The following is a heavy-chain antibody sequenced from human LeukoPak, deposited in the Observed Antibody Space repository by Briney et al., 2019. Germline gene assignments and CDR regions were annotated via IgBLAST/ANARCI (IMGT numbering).Heavy chain of an antibody. CDR3: ARGYSYGYSY. D-gene: IGHD5-18*01. CDR1: GGSISSGSYY. Sequence: PSETLSLTCTVSGGSISSGSYYWSWIRQPAGKGLEWIGRIYTSASTNYNPSLKSRVTISVDTSKNQFSLKLSSVTAADTAVYYCARGYSYGYSYWGQGTLVTVSS. V-gene: IGHV4-61*02. CDR2: IYTSAST. J-gene: IGHJ4*02.